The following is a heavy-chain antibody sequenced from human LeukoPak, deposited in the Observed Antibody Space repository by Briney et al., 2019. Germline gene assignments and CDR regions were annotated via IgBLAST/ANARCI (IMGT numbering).Heavy chain of an antibody. CDR3: AREPTYYYDSSGYSEPTPFDY. Sequence: GASVKVSCKASGYTFTGYYMHWVRQAPGQGLEWMGWINPNSGGTNYAQKFQGRVTMTRDTSTSTVYMELSSLRSEDTAVYYCAREPTYYYDSSGYSEPTPFDYWGQGTLVTVSS. V-gene: IGHV1-2*02. CDR1: GYTFTGYY. D-gene: IGHD3-22*01. CDR2: INPNSGGT. J-gene: IGHJ4*02.